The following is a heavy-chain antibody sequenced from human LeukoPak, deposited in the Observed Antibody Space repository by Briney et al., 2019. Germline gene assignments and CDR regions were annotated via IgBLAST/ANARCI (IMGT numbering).Heavy chain of an antibody. J-gene: IGHJ4*02. CDR2: IGNSGRTI. CDR3: ARGDNSSTWNYSFDY. V-gene: IGHV3-48*03. D-gene: IGHD6-13*01. CDR1: GFTFSSYE. Sequence: RSGGSLRLSCVASGFTFSSYEMQWVRQAPGEGLEWVSYIGNSGRTIHYADSAKGRFTISRDNAKSSLFLHMISLRAEDTAVYYCARGDNSSTWNYSFDYWAQGTLVTVSS.